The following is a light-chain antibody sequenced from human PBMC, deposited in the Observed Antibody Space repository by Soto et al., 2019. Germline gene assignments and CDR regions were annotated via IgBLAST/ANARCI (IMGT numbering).Light chain of an antibody. V-gene: IGKV1-5*01. J-gene: IGKJ1*01. CDR3: QQYNSHLT. Sequence: DIEMTQSPSTLAASLGDRVTISCRASQSISRWLAWYQQKPGKAPNLLIYDASSLQSGVPSRLSGIGSGTEFTLTISSLQPDDFATYYCQQYNSHLTFGQGTKVDIK. CDR1: QSISRW. CDR2: DAS.